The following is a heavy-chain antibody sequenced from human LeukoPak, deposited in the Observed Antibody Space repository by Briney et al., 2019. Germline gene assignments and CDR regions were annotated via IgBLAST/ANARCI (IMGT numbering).Heavy chain of an antibody. J-gene: IGHJ5*02. CDR3: TRAPPMTMVRGVIIGGNWFDP. D-gene: IGHD3-10*01. V-gene: IGHV3-74*01. CDR1: GFTFSSYW. Sequence: PGGSLRLSCAASGFTFSSYWMHWVRQGPGKGLVWVSRINNDGTNAVFADSVKGRFTISRDNAKNTLYLQMNTLRVEDTAVYYCTRAPPMTMVRGVIIGGNWFDPWGQGTLVTVSS. CDR2: INNDGTNA.